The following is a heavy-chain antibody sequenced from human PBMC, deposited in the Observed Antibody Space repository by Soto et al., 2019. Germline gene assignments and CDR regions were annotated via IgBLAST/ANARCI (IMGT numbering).Heavy chain of an antibody. CDR2: THHSGTT. J-gene: IGHJ5*02. CDR1: GGSISSSNW. V-gene: IGHV4-4*02. Sequence: PSETLSLTCAVSGGSISSSNWWSWVRQPPGMRLEWIGETHHSGTTNYNPSLKSRVTISVDKSKNQFSLKLSSVTAADTAVYYCARDLLWFGNWFDPWGQGTLVTVSS. CDR3: ARDLLWFGNWFDP. D-gene: IGHD3-10*01.